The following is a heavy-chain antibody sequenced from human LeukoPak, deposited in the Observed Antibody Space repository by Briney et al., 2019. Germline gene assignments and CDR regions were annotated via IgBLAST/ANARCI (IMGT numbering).Heavy chain of an antibody. V-gene: IGHV3-30*02. CDR1: GFTFSSYG. CDR2: IGYSGSNK. Sequence: PGGSLRLSCAASGFTFSSYGMHWVRQAPWVRQAPGKGLEWVAFIGYSGSNKYYIDSVKGRFTISGDNSRNTLYLQMNSLRVEDTAVYYCAKALNNWNLDYWGQGTLVTVSS. CDR3: AKALNNWNLDY. J-gene: IGHJ4*02. D-gene: IGHD1-20*01.